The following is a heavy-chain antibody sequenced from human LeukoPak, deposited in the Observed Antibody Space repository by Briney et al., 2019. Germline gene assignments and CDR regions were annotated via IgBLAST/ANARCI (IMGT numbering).Heavy chain of an antibody. V-gene: IGHV3-33*01. D-gene: IGHD3-22*01. CDR1: GFVFSNYG. CDR2: IWYDGSHE. J-gene: IGHJ4*02. CDR3: ARDYYYDSSSYYYYFDY. Sequence: GGSLRLSCAASGFVFSNYGIHWVRQAPGKGLEWVAVIWYDGSHENYADSVKGRFTISRDNSKNTLYLQMNSLRAEDTAVYYCARDYYYDSSSYYYYFDYWGQGTLVIVSS.